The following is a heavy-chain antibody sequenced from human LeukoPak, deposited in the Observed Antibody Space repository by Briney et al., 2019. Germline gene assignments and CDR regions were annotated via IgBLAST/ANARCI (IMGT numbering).Heavy chain of an antibody. D-gene: IGHD6-25*01. J-gene: IGHJ4*02. CDR1: GGSVSSTNW. CDR3: AREGGFYRPLDY. CDR2: VHLDGRP. V-gene: IGHV4/OR15-8*01. Sequence: SETLSLTCGVSGGSVSSTNWWTWIRQPPGKGLEWIGEVHLDGRPNFNPSLKSRLTMSVDLSENHVSLKLTSVTAADTAVYYCAREGGFYRPLDYSGQGTLVTVSS.